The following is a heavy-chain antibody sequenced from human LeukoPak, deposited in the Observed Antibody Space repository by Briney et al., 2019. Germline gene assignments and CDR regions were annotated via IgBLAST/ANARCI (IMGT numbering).Heavy chain of an antibody. J-gene: IGHJ4*02. Sequence: GASVKVSCKVSGYTLTELSMHWVRQAPGKGLEWMGGFDPEDGETIYAQKFQGRVTMTEDTSTDTAYMELSSLRSEDTAVYYCATDPGAAAPEYYFGYWGQGTQVIVSS. V-gene: IGHV1-24*01. CDR3: ATDPGAAAPEYYFGY. D-gene: IGHD2-2*01. CDR1: GYTLTELS. CDR2: FDPEDGET.